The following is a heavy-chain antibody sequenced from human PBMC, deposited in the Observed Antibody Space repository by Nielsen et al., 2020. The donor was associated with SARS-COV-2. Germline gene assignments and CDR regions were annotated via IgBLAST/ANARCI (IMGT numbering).Heavy chain of an antibody. J-gene: IGHJ6*02. CDR2: INPYSGGT. CDR3: ARVVVVVAATNYYYGMDV. V-gene: IGHV1-2*02. Sequence: WVRQAPGQGLEWVGWINPYSGGTFHAQKFQGRVTLTRDTSISTAYMELSRLRSDDTAVYYCARVVVVVAATNYYYGMDVWGQGTTVTVSS. D-gene: IGHD2-15*01.